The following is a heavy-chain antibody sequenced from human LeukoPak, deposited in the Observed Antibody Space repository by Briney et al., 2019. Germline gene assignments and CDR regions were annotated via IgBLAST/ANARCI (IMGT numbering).Heavy chain of an antibody. V-gene: IGHV4-59*08. D-gene: IGHD5-24*01. CDR3: ARVRRSFPFRVPMATFDI. CDR1: GGSISSYY. J-gene: IGHJ3*02. CDR2: IYYSGST. Sequence: SETLSLTCTVSGGSISSYYWSWIRQPPGKGLEWIGYIYYSGSTNYNPSLKSRVTISVDTSKNQFSLKLSSVTAADTAVYYCARVRRSFPFRVPMATFDIWGQGTMVTVSS.